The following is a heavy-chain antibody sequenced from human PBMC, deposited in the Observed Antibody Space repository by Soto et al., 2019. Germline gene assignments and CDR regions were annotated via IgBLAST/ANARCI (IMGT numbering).Heavy chain of an antibody. Sequence: PSETLSLTCAVSGASMSSYYWSWIRQAPGKGLEWIGYIYNSGSTNYNPSLKSRVTISVDTSKNQFSLKLSSVTAADTAVYYCARVYSGSYSDYWGQGTLVTGSS. D-gene: IGHD1-26*01. V-gene: IGHV4-59*12. J-gene: IGHJ4*02. CDR2: IYNSGST. CDR3: ARVYSGSYSDY. CDR1: GASMSSYY.